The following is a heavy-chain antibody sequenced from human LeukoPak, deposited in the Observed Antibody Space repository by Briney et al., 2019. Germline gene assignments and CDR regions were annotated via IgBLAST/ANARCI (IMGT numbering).Heavy chain of an antibody. D-gene: IGHD6-19*01. CDR1: GFTFGDYL. J-gene: IGHJ4*02. CDR2: ISGGTT. CDR3: SRGSGWLSVY. V-gene: IGHV3-49*03. Sequence: GGSLRLSCTASGFTFGDYLMSWFRQAPGKGLEWIGFISGGTTEYAASVKGRFTISRDDSTSIAYLQMNRLTTEDTAVYYCSRGSGWLSVYWGQGTLVTVSS.